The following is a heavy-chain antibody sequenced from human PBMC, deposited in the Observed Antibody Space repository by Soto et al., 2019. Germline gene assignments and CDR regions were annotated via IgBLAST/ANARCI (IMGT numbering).Heavy chain of an antibody. CDR3: AREPSP. V-gene: IGHV4-59*06. Sequence: SETLSLTCTVTGVSISTYYWSWIRQPPGKRLEWLGYLYFNGSTYYNPSLKSRVAISVDTSKNQFSLKLSSVTAADTAVYYCAREPSPWGQGTLVTLSS. CDR2: LYFNGST. J-gene: IGHJ5*02. CDR1: GVSISTYY.